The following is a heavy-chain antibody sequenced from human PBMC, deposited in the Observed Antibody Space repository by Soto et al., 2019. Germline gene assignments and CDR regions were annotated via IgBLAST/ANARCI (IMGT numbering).Heavy chain of an antibody. CDR2: ISAHNGNT. D-gene: IGHD3-10*01. Sequence: QVHLVQSGAEVKKPGASVKVSCKGSGYGFTTYGITWVRQAPGQGLEWMAWISAHNGNTNYAQKLQGRVTVTRDTSTSTAYMELRSLRSDDTAVYYCSRGRYGGYWGQGALVTLSS. J-gene: IGHJ4*02. CDR3: SRGRYGGY. CDR1: GYGFTTYG. V-gene: IGHV1-18*01.